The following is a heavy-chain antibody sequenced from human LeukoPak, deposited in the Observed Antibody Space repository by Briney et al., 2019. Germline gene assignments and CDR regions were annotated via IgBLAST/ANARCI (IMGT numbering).Heavy chain of an antibody. D-gene: IGHD5-12*01. V-gene: IGHV1-69*04. CDR2: IIPILGTA. CDR3: ATRDGYGGHETYGYYMDV. J-gene: IGHJ6*03. Sequence: SVKVSCKASGGTFSSYAISWVRQAPGQGLEWMGRIIPILGTANYAQKFQGRVTITADKSTSTAYMELSSLRSEDTAVFYCATRDGYGGHETYGYYMDVWGKGTTVTVSS. CDR1: GGTFSSYA.